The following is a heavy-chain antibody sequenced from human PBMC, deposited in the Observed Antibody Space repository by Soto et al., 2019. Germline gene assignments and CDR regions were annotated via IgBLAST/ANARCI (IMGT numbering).Heavy chain of an antibody. CDR3: ARETTTITIADY. CDR1: GFTFSSYN. J-gene: IGHJ4*02. V-gene: IGHV3-48*01. Sequence: EVQLVESGGGLVQPGGSLRLSCVVSGFTFSSYNMNWVRRAPGKGLEWVSYISSSGSAIYAASVKCRFTISRDNAKNSLYLQMNSLRAEDTAVYYCARETTTITIADYWGQGTLVTVSS. CDR2: ISSSGSAI. D-gene: IGHD3-9*01.